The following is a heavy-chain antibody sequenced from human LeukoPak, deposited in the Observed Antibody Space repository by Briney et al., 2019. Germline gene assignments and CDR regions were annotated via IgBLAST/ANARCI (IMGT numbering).Heavy chain of an antibody. CDR3: AKAVSPAAMAYYFDY. CDR2: ISYDGSNK. Sequence: GGSLRLSCAASGFTFSSYAMHWVRQAPGKGLEWVAVISYDGSNKYYADSVKGRFTISRDNSKNTLYLQMNSLRAEDTAVYYCAKAVSPAAMAYYFDYWGQGTLVTVSS. V-gene: IGHV3-30-3*01. J-gene: IGHJ4*02. D-gene: IGHD2-2*01. CDR1: GFTFSSYA.